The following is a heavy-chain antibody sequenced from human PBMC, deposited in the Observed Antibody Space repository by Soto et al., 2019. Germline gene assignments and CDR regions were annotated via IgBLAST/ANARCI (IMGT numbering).Heavy chain of an antibody. Sequence: GGSLRLSCAASGFTFSSYAMSWVRQAPGKGLECVSAISGSGGSTYYADSVKGRFTISRDNSKNTLYLQMNSLRAEDTAVYYCAKDGLGDWYFDLWGRGTLVTVSS. V-gene: IGHV3-23*01. CDR2: ISGSGGST. CDR3: AKDGLGDWYFDL. J-gene: IGHJ2*01. CDR1: GFTFSSYA. D-gene: IGHD3-16*01.